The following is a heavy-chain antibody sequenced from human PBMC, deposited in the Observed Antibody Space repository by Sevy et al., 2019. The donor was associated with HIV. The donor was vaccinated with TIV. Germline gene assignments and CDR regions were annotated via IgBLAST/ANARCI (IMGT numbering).Heavy chain of an antibody. CDR2: IYHSGST. J-gene: IGHJ1*01. D-gene: IGHD1-1*01. CDR1: GYSISSGYY. Sequence: SETLSLTCAVSGYSISSGYYWGWIRQPPGKGLEWIGSIYHSGSTYYNPSLKSRVTISVDTSKNQFSLKLSSVTAADTAVYYCARLVQPLGGFQHWGQGTLVTVSS. V-gene: IGHV4-38-2*01. CDR3: ARLVQPLGGFQH.